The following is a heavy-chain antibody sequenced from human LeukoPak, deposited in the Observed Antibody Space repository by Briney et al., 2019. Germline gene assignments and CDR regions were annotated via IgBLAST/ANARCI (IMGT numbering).Heavy chain of an antibody. J-gene: IGHJ4*02. D-gene: IGHD3-3*01. CDR2: ISGSGGGT. Sequence: GGSLRLSCAVSGITLSNYGMSWVRQAPGKGLEWVAGISGSGGGTNYADSVKGRFTISRDNAKNTLFLQMNSLRVEDTAVYFCAKRGVVIRVFLVGFHKEAYYFESWGQGAQVTVSS. CDR1: GITLSNYG. CDR3: AKRGVVIRVFLVGFHKEAYYFES. V-gene: IGHV3-23*01.